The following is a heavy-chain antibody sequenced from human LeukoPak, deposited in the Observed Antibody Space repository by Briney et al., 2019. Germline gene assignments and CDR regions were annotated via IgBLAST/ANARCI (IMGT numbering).Heavy chain of an antibody. D-gene: IGHD7-27*01. CDR2: IFYSGST. CDR3: ARDALTGGVGY. J-gene: IGHJ4*02. CDR1: GGSISRYY. V-gene: IGHV4-59*01. Sequence: PSETLSLTCTVSGGSISRYYWSWIRQPPGKGLEWIGYIFYSGSTNYNPSLKSRVTISVDTSKNQFSLKLSSVTAADTAVYYCARDALTGGVGYWGQGTLVTVSS.